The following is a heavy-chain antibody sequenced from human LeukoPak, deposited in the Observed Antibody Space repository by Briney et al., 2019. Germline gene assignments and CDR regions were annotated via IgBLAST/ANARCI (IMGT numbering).Heavy chain of an antibody. CDR1: GFNFNSYS. CDR2: ISSTSATI. Sequence: PGGSLRLSCVGSGFNFNSYSMMWVRQAPGKGLEWVSYISSTSATIYYADSVKGRFTISRDNAKNSLYLQMNSLRDEDTALYYCARSLWFAGNDHPQVWGQGTLVTVSS. D-gene: IGHD3-10*01. CDR3: ARSLWFAGNDHPQV. V-gene: IGHV3-48*02. J-gene: IGHJ4*02.